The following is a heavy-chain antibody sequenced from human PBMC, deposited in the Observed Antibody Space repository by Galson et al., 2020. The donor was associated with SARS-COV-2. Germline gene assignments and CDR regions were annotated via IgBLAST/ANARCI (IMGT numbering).Heavy chain of an antibody. CDR1: GGSVSSGSYY. CDR2: IYYSGST. CDR3: ARESELHGRTDAFDI. Sequence: SETLSLTCTVSGGSVSSGSYYWSWIRQPPGKGLEWIGYIYYSGSTNYNPSLKSRVTISVDTSKNQFSLKLSSVTAADTAVYYCARESELHGRTDAFDIWGQGTMVTVSS. J-gene: IGHJ3*02. D-gene: IGHD1-26*01. V-gene: IGHV4-61*01.